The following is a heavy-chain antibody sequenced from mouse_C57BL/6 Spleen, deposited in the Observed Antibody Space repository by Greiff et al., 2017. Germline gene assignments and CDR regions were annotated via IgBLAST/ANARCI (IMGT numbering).Heavy chain of an antibody. CDR1: GYAFTNYL. V-gene: IGHV1-54*01. Sequence: VQLQQSGAELVRPGTSVKVSCKASGYAFTNYLIAWVKQRPGQGLEWIGVINPGSGGTNYNEKFKGKATLTADKSSSTAYMQLSSLTSEDSAVYYCARRYYGSSYGYFYAMDYWGQGTSVTVSS. D-gene: IGHD1-1*01. J-gene: IGHJ4*01. CDR3: ARRYYGSSYGYFYAMDY. CDR2: INPGSGGT.